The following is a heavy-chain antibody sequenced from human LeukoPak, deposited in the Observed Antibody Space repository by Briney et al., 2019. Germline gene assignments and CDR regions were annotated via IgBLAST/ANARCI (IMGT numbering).Heavy chain of an antibody. CDR3: ASRGAFGGDAFDI. D-gene: IGHD3-10*01. CDR2: VYPGDSDT. Sequence: GASLKISCKGSGYSFTSYWIGWVRQMPGKGLEWMGIVYPGDSDTRYSPSFQGQVTISADKSISTAYLQWSSLKASDTAMYYCASRGAFGGDAFDIWGQGTMVTVSS. V-gene: IGHV5-51*01. CDR1: GYSFTSYW. J-gene: IGHJ3*02.